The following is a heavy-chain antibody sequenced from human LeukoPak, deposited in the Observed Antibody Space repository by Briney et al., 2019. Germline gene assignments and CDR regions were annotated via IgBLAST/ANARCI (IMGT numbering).Heavy chain of an antibody. CDR3: TRVDLTSCCSLYPDGIIDY. V-gene: IGHV3-49*03. CDR2: IRGKAYGGTT. Sequence: PGGSLRLSCTASGFTFGDYTVNWFRQAPGKGLEWVSFIRGKAYGGTTEYAASVKGKFTISRDDSKSIAYLQMNSLKTEDTAVYYCTRVDLTSCCSLYPDGIIDYWGQGILVIVSS. J-gene: IGHJ4*02. D-gene: IGHD2-2*01. CDR1: GFTFGDYT.